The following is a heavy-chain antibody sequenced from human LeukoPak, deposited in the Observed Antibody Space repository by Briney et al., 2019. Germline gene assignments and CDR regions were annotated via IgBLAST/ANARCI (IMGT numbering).Heavy chain of an antibody. CDR3: ARQGARFTI. Sequence: SETLSLTCTVSGGSINYYYWSWIRQPPGKGLEWIGYIYYSGSTYYNPSLKSRVTISVDTSKNQFSLKLSSVTAADTAVYYCARQGARFTIWGQGTLVTVSS. V-gene: IGHV4-59*08. CDR2: IYYSGST. CDR1: GGSINYYY. D-gene: IGHD3-10*01. J-gene: IGHJ4*02.